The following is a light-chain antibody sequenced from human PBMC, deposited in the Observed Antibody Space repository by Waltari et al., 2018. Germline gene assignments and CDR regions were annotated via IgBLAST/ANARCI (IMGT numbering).Light chain of an antibody. Sequence: SYELTQPPSVSVSPGQTARITCSGDALPKQYTYWYQQKPGQAPVVVIYKDSERPSGSPGRLSVSSSGTTVTLIISGVQAEDEADYYCQSADSSGTHLYVVFGGGTKLTVL. CDR2: KDS. J-gene: IGLJ2*01. V-gene: IGLV3-25*03. CDR3: QSADSSGTHLYVV. CDR1: ALPKQY.